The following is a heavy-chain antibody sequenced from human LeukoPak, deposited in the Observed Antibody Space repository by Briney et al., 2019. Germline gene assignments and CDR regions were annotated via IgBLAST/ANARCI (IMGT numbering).Heavy chain of an antibody. CDR3: ATTETAGYSSSWYSNWFDP. J-gene: IGHJ5*02. CDR2: IYYSGST. Sequence: SETLSLTCTVSGGSISSYYWSWIRQPPGKGLEWIGYIYYSGSTNYNPSLKSRVTISVDTSKNQFSLKLSSVTAADTAVYYCATTETAGYSSSWYSNWFDPWGQGTLVTVSS. CDR1: GGSISSYY. D-gene: IGHD6-13*01. V-gene: IGHV4-59*08.